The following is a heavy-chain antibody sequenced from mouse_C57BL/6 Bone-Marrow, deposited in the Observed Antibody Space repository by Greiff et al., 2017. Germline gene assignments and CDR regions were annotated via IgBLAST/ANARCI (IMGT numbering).Heavy chain of an antibody. V-gene: IGHV14-4*01. D-gene: IGHD1-1*01. CDR3: TSSPSYFDY. J-gene: IGHJ2*01. CDR2: IDPESGDT. Sequence: VQLKQSGAELVRPGASVKLSCTASGFTIKDDYMHWVKQRPEQGLEWIGWIDPESGDTEYASKFQGKATITADKSSNTAYLQLSRLTSEDTAVYYCTSSPSYFDYWGQGTTLKVSS. CDR1: GFTIKDDY.